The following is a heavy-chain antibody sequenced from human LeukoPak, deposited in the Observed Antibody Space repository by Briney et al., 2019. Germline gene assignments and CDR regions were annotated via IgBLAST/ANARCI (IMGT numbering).Heavy chain of an antibody. CDR2: INPNSGGT. CDR3: AILLSVLRYLDWLLEYYFNF. D-gene: IGHD3-9*01. Sequence: ASVKVSCKASGYTFTGYYMHWVRQAPGQGLAWMGWINPNSGGTNLEQKFQGRVTMTRDTSIRPAYLELSRLRSDDPAVYLWAILLSVLRYLDWLLEYYFNFWGQETLVTVSS. J-gene: IGHJ4*02. CDR1: GYTFTGYY. V-gene: IGHV1-2*02.